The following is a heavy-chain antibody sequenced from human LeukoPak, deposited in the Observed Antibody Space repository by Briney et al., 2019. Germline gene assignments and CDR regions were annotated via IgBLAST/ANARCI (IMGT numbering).Heavy chain of an antibody. CDR2: IYHSGST. Sequence: PSETLSLTCTVSGYSISSGYYWGWIRQPPGKGLEWIGSIYHSGSTYYNPPLKSRVTISVDTSKNQFSLKLSSVTAADTAVYYCARVVRGNFDYWGQGTLVTVSS. V-gene: IGHV4-38-2*02. CDR3: ARVVRGNFDY. D-gene: IGHD4-23*01. CDR1: GYSISSGYY. J-gene: IGHJ4*02.